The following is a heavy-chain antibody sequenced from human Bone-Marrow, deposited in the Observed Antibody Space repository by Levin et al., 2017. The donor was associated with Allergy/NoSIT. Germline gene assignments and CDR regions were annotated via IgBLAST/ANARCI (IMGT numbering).Heavy chain of an antibody. CDR3: ARTGADEILAPYRYYFDF. D-gene: IGHD3-16*02. V-gene: IGHV3-48*03. J-gene: IGHJ4*02. CDR1: GFTFSSYQ. CDR2: MSGDGSTI. Sequence: PGGSLRLSCAASGFTFSSYQMNWVRQAPGRGLEWLSYMSGDGSTIFYSDSVKDRFTISRDNAKNSVYLQMRSLRADDTAVYYCARTGADEILAPYRYYFDFWGQGSLVTVSS.